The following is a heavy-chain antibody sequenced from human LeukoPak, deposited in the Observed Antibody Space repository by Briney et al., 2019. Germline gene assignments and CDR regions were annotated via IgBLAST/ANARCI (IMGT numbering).Heavy chain of an antibody. J-gene: IGHJ4*02. Sequence: GGSLRLSCAASGFTVSSNYMSWVRQAPGKGLEWVSVIYSGGSTYYADSVKGRFGISRDNSKNTLFVQMSSLRAEDTAIYYCARERSGIWDSFDYWGQGILVTVSS. V-gene: IGHV3-53*01. CDR3: ARERSGIWDSFDY. CDR1: GFTVSSNY. CDR2: IYSGGST. D-gene: IGHD3-10*01.